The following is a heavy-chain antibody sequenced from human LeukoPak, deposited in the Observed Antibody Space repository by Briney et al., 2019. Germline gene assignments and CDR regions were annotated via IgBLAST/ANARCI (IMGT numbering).Heavy chain of an antibody. J-gene: IGHJ6*03. CDR1: GGSISSSSYY. V-gene: IGHV4-39*07. CDR2: INQSGST. Sequence: PSETLSLTCTVSGGSISSSSYYWGWIRQPPGKGLEWIGEINQSGSTNYNPSLKSRVTISVDTSKNQFSLKLSSVTAADTAVYYCAGGRYGDDNYYYYYYMDVWGKGTTVTISS. D-gene: IGHD4-17*01. CDR3: AGGRYGDDNYYYYYYMDV.